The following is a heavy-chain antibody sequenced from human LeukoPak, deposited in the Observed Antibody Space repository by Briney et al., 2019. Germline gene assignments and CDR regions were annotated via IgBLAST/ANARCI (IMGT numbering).Heavy chain of an antibody. J-gene: IGHJ6*02. CDR1: GFTFSSYG. V-gene: IGHV3-33*01. CDR2: IWYDGSNQ. Sequence: PGKSLRLSCAASGFTFSSYGMHWVRQAPGKGLEWVAVIWYDGSNQYYADSVKGRFTISRDNSKNTLYLQMNSLRAEDTAVYYCARDQAVGGSYRDDDYYGMDVWGQGTTVTVSS. CDR3: ARDQAVGGSYRDDDYYGMDV. D-gene: IGHD1-26*01.